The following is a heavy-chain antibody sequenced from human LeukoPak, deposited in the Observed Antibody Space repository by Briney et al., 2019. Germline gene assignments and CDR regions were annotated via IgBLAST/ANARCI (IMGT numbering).Heavy chain of an antibody. CDR2: ISGSGGST. V-gene: IGHV3-23*01. D-gene: IGHD3-10*01. Sequence: PGGSLRLSCAASGFTFSSYAMSWVRQAPGKGLEWVSAISGSGGSTYYADSVKGRFTISRDSSKNTLYLQMNSLRAEDTAVYYCAKDEGLWFGELPFDYWGQGTLVTVSS. CDR1: GFTFSSYA. CDR3: AKDEGLWFGELPFDY. J-gene: IGHJ4*02.